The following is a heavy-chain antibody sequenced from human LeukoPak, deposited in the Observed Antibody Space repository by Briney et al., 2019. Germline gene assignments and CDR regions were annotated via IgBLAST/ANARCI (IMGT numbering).Heavy chain of an antibody. V-gene: IGHV4-59*12. CDR3: ARSPVMYXEXGXRFDX. CDR1: GGSINNYY. D-gene: IGHD2-21*01. CDR2: ITYSGST. Sequence: SETLSLTCTVSGGSINNYYWSWIRQPPGKRLEWIGRITYSGSTNYNPSLKSRVTISVDTSSNQFSLKLSSVTAVDTAMYYCARSPVMYXEXGXRFDXWGQGALVTV. J-gene: IGHJ5*02.